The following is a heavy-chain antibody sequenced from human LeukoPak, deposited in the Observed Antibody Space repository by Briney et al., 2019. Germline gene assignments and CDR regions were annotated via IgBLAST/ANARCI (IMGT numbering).Heavy chain of an antibody. J-gene: IGHJ6*02. CDR1: GYIFTSYG. V-gene: IGHV1-18*01. Sequence: GASVKVSCKASGYIFTSYGISWVRQARGQGLEWMGWISAYNGYTNYAQNFQGRVTMTTDASTSTAYMELRSLRSDDTAVYYCVREVTMVRGVITFYHYNSMDVWGQGTAVTVSS. CDR3: VREVTMVRGVITFYHYNSMDV. CDR2: ISAYNGYT. D-gene: IGHD3-10*01.